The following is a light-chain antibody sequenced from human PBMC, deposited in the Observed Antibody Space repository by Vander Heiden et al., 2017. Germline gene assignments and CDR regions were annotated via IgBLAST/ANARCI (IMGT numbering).Light chain of an antibody. CDR1: QSVSSSY. V-gene: IGKV3-20*01. CDR2: GAS. J-gene: IGKJ2*01. CDR3: QQYASSPST. Sequence: EFVFTQAPCTLSLSPGERATLSCRASQSVSSSYLAWYQQKPGQAPRLLIYGASSRAPGIPDRFSGSGSGTDFTLTISRLEPEDFAVYYCQQYASSPSTFAQ.